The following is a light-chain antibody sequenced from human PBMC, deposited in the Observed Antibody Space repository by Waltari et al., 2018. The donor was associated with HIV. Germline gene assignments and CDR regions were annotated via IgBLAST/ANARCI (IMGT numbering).Light chain of an antibody. CDR3: QQTYSPLYT. CDR1: QSISSF. J-gene: IGKJ2*01. Sequence: DIQMTQSPSSLSASVRDRVTITCRASQSISSFLNWYQQKAGKAPQLLIHAASNLQSGVPSRFSGSGSGTEFTLTIGSLQPEDFATYYCQQTYSPLYTFGQGTGLEIK. CDR2: AAS. V-gene: IGKV1-39*01.